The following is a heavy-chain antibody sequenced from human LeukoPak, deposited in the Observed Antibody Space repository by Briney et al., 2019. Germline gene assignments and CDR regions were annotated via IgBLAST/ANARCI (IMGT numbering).Heavy chain of an antibody. V-gene: IGHV1-18*01. D-gene: IGHD1-26*01. CDR3: ARGREPPYDY. J-gene: IGHJ4*02. CDR1: GYTFTSYG. Sequence: ASVKVSCKASGYTFTSYGISWVRQAPGQGLEWMGWISSYNGNTNFAQKLQGRVTMTTDTSTSTAYMELRSLTSDDAAVYYCARGREPPYDYWGQGTLVTVSS. CDR2: ISSYNGNT.